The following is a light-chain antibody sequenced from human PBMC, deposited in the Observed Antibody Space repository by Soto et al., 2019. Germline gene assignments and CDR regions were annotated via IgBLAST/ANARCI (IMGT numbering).Light chain of an antibody. V-gene: IGKV1-6*01. CDR3: LQDFNYPWT. CDR2: ATS. J-gene: IGKJ1*01. CDR1: QDIRSD. Sequence: GDRVTITCRASQDIRSDLGWYQQKPGKAPKLLIFATSTLQSGVPSRFSGTGSGTDFTLTISSLQPEDFATYYCLQDFNYPWTFGQGTK.